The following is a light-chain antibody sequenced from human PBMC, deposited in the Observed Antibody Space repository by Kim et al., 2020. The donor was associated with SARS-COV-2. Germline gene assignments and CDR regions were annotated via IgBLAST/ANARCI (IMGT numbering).Light chain of an antibody. CDR3: TSYRSSGYV. CDR2: DVF. Sequence: QSALTQPASVSGSPGQWITISCTGTSSDVGGYNYVSWYQQYPGKAPKLMIYDVFKRPSGVSNRFSGSKSGNTASLTISGLQAEDEADYYCTSYRSSGYVFGTGTKVTVL. V-gene: IGLV2-14*03. J-gene: IGLJ1*01. CDR1: SSDVGGYNY.